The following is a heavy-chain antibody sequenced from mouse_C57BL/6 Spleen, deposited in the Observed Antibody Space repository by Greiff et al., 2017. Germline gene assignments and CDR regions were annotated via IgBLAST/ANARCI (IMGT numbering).Heavy chain of an antibody. CDR2: IRLKSDNYAT. D-gene: IGHD4-1*01. CDR3: TGSNWDGWFAY. Sequence: EVKLMESGGGLVQPGGSMQLSCVASGFTFSNYWMNWVRQSPEQGLEWVAQIRLKSDNYATHYAESVKGRFTISRDDSKSSVYLQMNNLRAEDTGIYYCTGSNWDGWFAYWGQGTLVTVSA. V-gene: IGHV6-3*01. J-gene: IGHJ3*01. CDR1: GFTFSNYW.